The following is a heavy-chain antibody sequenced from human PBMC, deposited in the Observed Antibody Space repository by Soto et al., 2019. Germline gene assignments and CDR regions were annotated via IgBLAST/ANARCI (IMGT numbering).Heavy chain of an antibody. V-gene: IGHV3-21*01. J-gene: IGHJ3*02. CDR1: GFTFSSYS. Sequence: GGSLRLSCAASGFTFSSYSMNWVRQAPGKGLEWVSSISSSSSYIYYADSVKGRFTISRDNAKNSLYLQMNSLRAEDTAVYYCARPSHIYSSSVDDAFDIWGQGTMVTVSS. CDR3: ARPSHIYSSSVDDAFDI. D-gene: IGHD6-6*01. CDR2: ISSSSSYI.